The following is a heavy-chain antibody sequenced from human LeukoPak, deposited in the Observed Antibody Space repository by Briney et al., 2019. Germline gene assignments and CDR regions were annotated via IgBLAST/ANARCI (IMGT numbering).Heavy chain of an antibody. V-gene: IGHV4-30-2*01. CDR3: ATNYYDSSGYFPPEYFQH. CDR2: IYHSGST. J-gene: IGHJ1*01. Sequence: PSETLSLTCAVSGGSISSGGYPWSWIRQPPGKGLEWIGYIYHSGSTYYNPSLKSRVTISVDRSKNQFSLKLSSVTAADTAVYYCATNYYDSSGYFPPEYFQHWGQGTLVTVSS. CDR1: GGSISSGGYP. D-gene: IGHD3-22*01.